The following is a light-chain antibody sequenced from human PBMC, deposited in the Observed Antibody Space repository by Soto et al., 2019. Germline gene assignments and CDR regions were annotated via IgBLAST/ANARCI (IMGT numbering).Light chain of an antibody. J-gene: IGKJ4*01. CDR3: QQYNHWPLS. V-gene: IGKV1-5*03. Sequence: DIHMTLSPSTLSGSVGYRVTITCRASQTISSWLAWYQQKKGKAPKLLIYKASSLESGVPSRFSGSGYGTEFNLTITTLQSEDFAVYYCQQYNHWPLSFGVGTKVDIK. CDR2: KAS. CDR1: QTISSW.